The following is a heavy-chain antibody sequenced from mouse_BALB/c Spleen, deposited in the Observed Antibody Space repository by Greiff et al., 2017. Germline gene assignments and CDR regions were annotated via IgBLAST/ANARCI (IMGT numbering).Heavy chain of an antibody. J-gene: IGHJ3*01. V-gene: IGHV1S130*01. Sequence: QVQLQQSGSVLVRPGASVKLSCKASGYTFTSSWMHWAKQRPGQGLEWIGEIHPNSGNTNYNEKFKGKATLTVDTSSSTAYVDLSSLTSEDSAVYYCAREGSSYGAWFAYWGQGTLVTVSA. CDR1: GYTFTSSW. D-gene: IGHD1-1*01. CDR2: IHPNSGNT. CDR3: AREGSSYGAWFAY.